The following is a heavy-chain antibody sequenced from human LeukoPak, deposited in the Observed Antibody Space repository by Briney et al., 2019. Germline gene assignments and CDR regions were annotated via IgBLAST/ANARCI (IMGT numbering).Heavy chain of an antibody. D-gene: IGHD1-26*01. Sequence: GESLKISCAASGFTFSTYAMTWVRQAPGKGLEWVSAISGSGGSTYYADSVKGRFTISRDNSKNTLYLQMNSLRAEDTAVYYCAKDTGSGSYPPGWGQGTLVTVSS. J-gene: IGHJ4*02. V-gene: IGHV3-23*01. CDR3: AKDTGSGSYPPG. CDR1: GFTFSTYA. CDR2: ISGSGGST.